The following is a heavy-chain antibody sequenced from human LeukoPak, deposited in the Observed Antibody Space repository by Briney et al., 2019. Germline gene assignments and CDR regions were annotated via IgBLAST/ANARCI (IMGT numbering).Heavy chain of an antibody. J-gene: IGHJ4*02. V-gene: IGHV5-51*01. CDR3: ARQNYDFWSGYYDFDY. D-gene: IGHD3-3*01. CDR1: GYSFTNYW. Sequence: GESLKISCKGSGYSFTNYWNGWVRQMPGKGLEWMGIIYPGDSDTKYSPSFQGQVTISADKSISTAYLQWSSLKASDTAMYYCARQNYDFWSGYYDFDYWGQGTLVTVSS. CDR2: IYPGDSDT.